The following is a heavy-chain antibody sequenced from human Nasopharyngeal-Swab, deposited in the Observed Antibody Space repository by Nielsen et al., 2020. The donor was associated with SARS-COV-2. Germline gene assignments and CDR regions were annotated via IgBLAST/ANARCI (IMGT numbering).Heavy chain of an antibody. CDR2: IYYSGST. Sequence: WIRQPPGRGLEWIGYIYYSGSTYYNPSLKSRVTISVDTSKNQFSLKLSSVTAADTAVYYCARPGTGIAAADYWGQGTLVTVSS. CDR3: ARPGTGIAAADY. D-gene: IGHD6-13*01. V-gene: IGHV4-30-4*01. J-gene: IGHJ4*02.